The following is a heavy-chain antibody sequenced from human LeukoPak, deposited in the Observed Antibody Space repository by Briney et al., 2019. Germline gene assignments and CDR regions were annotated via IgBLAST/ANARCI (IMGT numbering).Heavy chain of an antibody. CDR3: ARDYCSGGSCNFDY. D-gene: IGHD2-15*01. J-gene: IGHJ4*02. V-gene: IGHV4-61*02. Sequence: SETLSLTCTVSGGSINSGSYYWTWIRQPAEKELQWIGRIYTTGTTAYNPSLESRVTISVDTSKNPFSLKLSSVTAADTAVYYCARDYCSGGSCNFDYWGQGTLVTVSS. CDR2: IYTTGTT. CDR1: GGSINSGSYY.